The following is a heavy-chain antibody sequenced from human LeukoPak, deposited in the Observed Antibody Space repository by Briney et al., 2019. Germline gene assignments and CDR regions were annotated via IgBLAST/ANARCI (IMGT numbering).Heavy chain of an antibody. V-gene: IGHV4-59*01. D-gene: IGHD3-3*01. Sequence: SETLSLTCAVYGGSFSGYYWSWIRQPPGKGLEWIGYIYYSGSTNYNPSLKSRVTISVDTSKNQFSLKLSSVTAADTAVYYCARTRLEWLSPYYYYMDVWGKGTTVTVSS. CDR3: ARTRLEWLSPYYYYMDV. CDR1: GGSFSGYY. CDR2: IYYSGST. J-gene: IGHJ6*03.